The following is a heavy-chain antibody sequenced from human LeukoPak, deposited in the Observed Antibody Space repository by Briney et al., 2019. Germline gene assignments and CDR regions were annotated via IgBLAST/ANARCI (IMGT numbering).Heavy chain of an antibody. J-gene: IGHJ3*02. V-gene: IGHV3-23*01. Sequence: GGSLGLSCAASGFTVSSNYMSWVRQAPGKGLEWVSAISGSGQSTYYADSVKGRFTISRDNSKNTLYLLMNSLRAEDTAVYYCAKDRGDWDTNDAFGIWGQGTMVTVSS. CDR3: AKDRGDWDTNDAFGI. CDR2: ISGSGQST. D-gene: IGHD3/OR15-3a*01. CDR1: GFTVSSNY.